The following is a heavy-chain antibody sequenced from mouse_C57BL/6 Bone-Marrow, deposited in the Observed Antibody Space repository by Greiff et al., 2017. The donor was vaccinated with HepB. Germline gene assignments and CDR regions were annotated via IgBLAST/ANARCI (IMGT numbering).Heavy chain of an antibody. J-gene: IGHJ2*01. Sequence: EVQVVESGGGLVKPGGSLKLSCAASGFTFSEYGMHWVRQAPEKGLEWVAYISSGSSTIYYADTVKGRFTISRDNAKNTLFLQMTSLRSEDTAMYYCARGDYWGQGTTLTVSS. CDR2: ISSGSSTI. V-gene: IGHV5-17*01. CDR3: ARGDY. CDR1: GFTFSEYG.